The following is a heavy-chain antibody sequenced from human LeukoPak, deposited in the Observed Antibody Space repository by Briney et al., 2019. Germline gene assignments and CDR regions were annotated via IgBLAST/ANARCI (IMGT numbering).Heavy chain of an antibody. CDR1: GFTVSGNH. CDR2: IYSTGRI. D-gene: IGHD2/OR15-2a*01. CDR3: VKGSKVLLFTRDHYMDV. J-gene: IGHJ6*03. V-gene: IGHV3-66*03. Sequence: GGSLRLSCAASGFTVSGNHMNWVRQAPGKGLEWVSVIYSTGRIDYAESVNGRFTISRDNSENTMYLQVNRLRAEDTAMYYCVKGSKVLLFTRDHYMDVWGKGTTVIISS.